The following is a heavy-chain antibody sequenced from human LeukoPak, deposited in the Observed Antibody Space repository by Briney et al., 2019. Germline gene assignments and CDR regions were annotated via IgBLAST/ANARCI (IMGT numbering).Heavy chain of an antibody. CDR2: ISDSGRT. Sequence: SETLSLTCTVSGASVNSYYWDWIRQPPGKGLEWMGCISDSGRTYYNPSLKSRVTISLVTSNNQFSRRLTSVTAADSDMYYCTKGYYEPFDSWGQGTLVTVSS. J-gene: IGHJ4*02. CDR3: TKGYYEPFDS. V-gene: IGHV4-59*02. CDR1: GASVNSYY. D-gene: IGHD3-22*01.